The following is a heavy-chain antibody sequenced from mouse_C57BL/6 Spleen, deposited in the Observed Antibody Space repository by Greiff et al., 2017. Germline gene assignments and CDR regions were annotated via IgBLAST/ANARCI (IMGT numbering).Heavy chain of an antibody. D-gene: IGHD2-13*01. V-gene: IGHV1-15*01. CDR1: GYTFTDYE. CDR2: IDPETGGT. CDR3: TRKGYSDPAWFAY. J-gene: IGHJ3*01. Sequence: VQLQQSGAELVRPGASVTLSCKASGYTFTDYEMHWVKQTPVHGLVWIGAIDPETGGTAYNQKFKGKAILTADKSSSTAYMELRSQTSEVSSVYYCTRKGYSDPAWFAYWGQGTLVTVSA.